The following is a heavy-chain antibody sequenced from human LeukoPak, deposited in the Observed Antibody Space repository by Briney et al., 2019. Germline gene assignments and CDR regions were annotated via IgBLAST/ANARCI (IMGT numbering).Heavy chain of an antibody. CDR2: ISWNSGSI. CDR3: SKASMQEYYFDY. J-gene: IGHJ4*02. Sequence: GGSLRLSCAASGFTFDDYAMHWVRQAPGKGLEWVSGISWNSGSIGYADSVKGRFTISRDNAKNSLYLQMNSLRAEDTAFYYCSKASMQEYYFDYWGQGTLVTVSS. CDR1: GFTFDDYA. D-gene: IGHD2-8*01. V-gene: IGHV3-9*01.